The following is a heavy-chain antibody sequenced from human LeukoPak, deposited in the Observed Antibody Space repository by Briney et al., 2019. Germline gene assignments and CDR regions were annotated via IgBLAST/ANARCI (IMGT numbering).Heavy chain of an antibody. D-gene: IGHD3-22*01. J-gene: IGHJ1*01. CDR3: ARAPSEIGGYYPEYFRH. CDR2: IKSDGKT. CDR1: SFTFSDYW. Sequence: GGSLRLSCVASSFTFSDYWMHWVRQAPGKGLVWVSRIKSDGKTNYADSVKGRFTISRDNAKNTVSLQMNSLRAEDTGVYYCARAPSEIGGYYPEYFRHWGQGTLVTVSS. V-gene: IGHV3-74*01.